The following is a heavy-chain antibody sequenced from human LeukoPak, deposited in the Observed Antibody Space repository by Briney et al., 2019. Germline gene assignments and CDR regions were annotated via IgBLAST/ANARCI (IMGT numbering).Heavy chain of an antibody. D-gene: IGHD3-10*01. V-gene: IGHV3-33*01. CDR3: ATLWFGEKAFDY. J-gene: IGHJ4*02. Sequence: GRSLRLSCAASGFTFSSYGMHWVRQAPGKGLEWVAVIWYDGSNKYYADSVKGRFTISRDNSKNTLYVQRNSLRAEDTAVYYCATLWFGEKAFDYWGQGTLSPSPQ. CDR1: GFTFSSYG. CDR2: IWYDGSNK.